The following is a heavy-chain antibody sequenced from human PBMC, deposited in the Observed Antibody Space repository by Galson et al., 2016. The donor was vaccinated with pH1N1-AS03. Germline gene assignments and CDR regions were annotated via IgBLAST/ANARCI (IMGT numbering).Heavy chain of an antibody. V-gene: IGHV4-4*02. D-gene: IGHD2-15*01. CDR3: AREWSAFDF. CDR1: GGSISSTSW. J-gene: IGHJ3*01. CDR2: IHHSGST. Sequence: SETLSLTCAVSGGSISSTSWWSWVRQVPGEGLQWIGDIHHSGSTNDNPSLKSRVTISVDKSKNHFSLKLTSVTAADTAVYYCAREWSAFDFWGQGTVVTVSS.